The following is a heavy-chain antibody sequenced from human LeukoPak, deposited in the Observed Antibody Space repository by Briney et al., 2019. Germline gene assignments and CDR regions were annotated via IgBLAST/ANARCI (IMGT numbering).Heavy chain of an antibody. CDR3: ARGLSYGSGSYYNRIRYGMDV. CDR1: GGSFYGFH. Sequence: KASETLSFTSSVYGGSFYGFHWGRLAPPPGHELEGFGDTNHSSTTNYNQLLKRRTTISVATSKNQFSLKLSSVTAADTAVYYCARGLSYGSGSYYNRIRYGMDVWGQGTTVTVSS. J-gene: IGHJ6*02. CDR2: TNHSSTT. D-gene: IGHD3-10*01. V-gene: IGHV4-34*01.